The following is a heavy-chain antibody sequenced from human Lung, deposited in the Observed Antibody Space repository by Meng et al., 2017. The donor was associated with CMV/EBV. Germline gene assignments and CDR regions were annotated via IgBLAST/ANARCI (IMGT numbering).Heavy chain of an antibody. CDR2: INPSSGVT. CDR3: ARFGGAPVGSTPPDY. Sequence: SVXVSXXTSGYSFSAHQMHWIRQAPGHGLEWMGWINPSSGVTRSAPKYQGRVTMTSDRYSTAYLELTSLTSDDTAFYYCARFGGAPVGSTPPDYWGQGTLVTVSS. D-gene: IGHD1-26*01. J-gene: IGHJ4*02. CDR1: GYSFSAHQ. V-gene: IGHV1-2*02.